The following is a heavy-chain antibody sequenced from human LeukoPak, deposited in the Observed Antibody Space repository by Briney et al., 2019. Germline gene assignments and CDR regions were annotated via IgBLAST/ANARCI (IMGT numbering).Heavy chain of an antibody. CDR1: GGTFSSYA. CDR3: ARVGYCSGGSCYSPYYYYYGMDV. V-gene: IGHV1-69*04. D-gene: IGHD2-15*01. CDR2: IIPILGIA. J-gene: IGHJ6*02. Sequence: SVKVSCKASGGTFSSYAISWVRQAPGQGLEWMGRIIPILGIANYAQKFQGRVTITADKSTSTAYMELSSLRSEDTAVYYCARVGYCSGGSCYSPYYYYYGMDVWGQGTTVTVSS.